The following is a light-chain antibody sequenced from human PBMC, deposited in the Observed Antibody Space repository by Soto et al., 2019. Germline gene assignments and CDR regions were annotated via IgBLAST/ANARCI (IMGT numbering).Light chain of an antibody. CDR1: QSVSSSY. CDR3: QQYGSSPPLFT. Sequence: GTLSLSPGERATLSCRASQSVSSSYLAWYQQKPGQAPRLLIYGASSRATGIPDRFSGSGSGTDFTLTISRLEPEDFAVYYCQQYGSSPPLFTLGPGTKVDIK. J-gene: IGKJ3*01. V-gene: IGKV3-20*01. CDR2: GAS.